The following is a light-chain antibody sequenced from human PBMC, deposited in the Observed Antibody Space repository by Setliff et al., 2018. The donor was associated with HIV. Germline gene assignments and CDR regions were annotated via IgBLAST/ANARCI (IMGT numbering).Light chain of an antibody. CDR2: EVS. CDR1: SSDVGRYKF. V-gene: IGLV2-23*02. J-gene: IGLJ1*01. CDR3: CSYAAGPTYV. Sequence: QSALTQPASVSGSPGQSITISCSGTSSDVGRYKFVAWYQQHPGKAPKLMIYEVSERPSGVSNRFSGSKSGNTASLTISGLQAEDEAVYYCCSYAAGPTYVFGTGTKVTVL.